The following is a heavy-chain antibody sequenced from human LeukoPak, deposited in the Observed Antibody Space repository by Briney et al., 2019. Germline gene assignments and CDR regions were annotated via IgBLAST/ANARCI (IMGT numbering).Heavy chain of an antibody. CDR3: ARDSTAFVVVPAALAD. V-gene: IGHV1-18*01. Sequence: ASVKVSCKASGYTFTSYGISWVRQAPGQGLEWMGWISAYNGNTNYAQKLQGRVAMTTDTSTSTAYMELRSLRSDDTAVYYCARDSTAFVVVPAALADWGQGTLVTVSS. CDR1: GYTFTSYG. CDR2: ISAYNGNT. D-gene: IGHD2-2*01. J-gene: IGHJ4*02.